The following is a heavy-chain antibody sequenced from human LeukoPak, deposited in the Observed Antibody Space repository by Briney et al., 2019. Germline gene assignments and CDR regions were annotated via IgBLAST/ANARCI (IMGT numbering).Heavy chain of an antibody. CDR1: RFTFSSYS. V-gene: IGHV3-48*04. CDR3: ARGPSGYHNT. Sequence: GGSLRLSCVASRFTFSSYSMNWVRQAPGKGLEWVSYISSPGSTIYYADSVKGRFTISRDNAKNSLYLQMNSLRAEDTAVYYCARGPSGYHNTGGQGTLVTVSS. J-gene: IGHJ4*02. CDR2: ISSPGSTI. D-gene: IGHD5-12*01.